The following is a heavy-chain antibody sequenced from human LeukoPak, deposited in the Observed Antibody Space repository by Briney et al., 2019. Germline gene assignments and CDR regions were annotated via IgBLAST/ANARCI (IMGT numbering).Heavy chain of an antibody. Sequence: ASVKVSCKASGYTFTGYYMHWVRQAPGQGLEWMGWINPNSGGTNYAQKFQGWVTMTRDTSISTAYMELSRLRSDDTAVYYCARARSLAYYYSMDVWGQGTTVTVSS. CDR3: ARARSLAYYYSMDV. CDR2: INPNSGGT. J-gene: IGHJ6*02. V-gene: IGHV1-2*04. CDR1: GYTFTGYY. D-gene: IGHD3-16*02.